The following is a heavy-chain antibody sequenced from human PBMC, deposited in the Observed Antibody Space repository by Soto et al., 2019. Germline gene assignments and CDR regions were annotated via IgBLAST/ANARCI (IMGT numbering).Heavy chain of an antibody. CDR2: IYYSGGT. CDR3: ARYYYGSGSYKWIDP. J-gene: IGHJ5*02. CDR1: GGSISSIYYY. V-gene: IGHV4-30-4*01. Sequence: PSETLSLTCTVSGGSISSIYYYWSWIRQPPGKGLEWIGYIYYSGGTYYNPSLKSRVTISVDTSNNQFSLKLSSVTAADTAVYYCARYYYGSGSYKWIDPWGQGNVVT. D-gene: IGHD3-10*01.